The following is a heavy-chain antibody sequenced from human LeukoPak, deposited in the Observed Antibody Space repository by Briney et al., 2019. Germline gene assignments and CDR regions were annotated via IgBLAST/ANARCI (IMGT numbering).Heavy chain of an antibody. CDR1: GFTCGSYW. V-gene: IGHV3-21*01. CDR3: ARVVAAAGTCDY. D-gene: IGHD6-13*01. Sequence: GGSLRLSCAASGFTCGSYWMNWVRQAPGKGLEWVSSISSSSGSIYYADSVKGRFTISRDNAENSLYLQMNSLRAEDTAVYYCARVVAAAGTCDYWGQGTLVTVSS. J-gene: IGHJ4*02. CDR2: ISSSSGSI.